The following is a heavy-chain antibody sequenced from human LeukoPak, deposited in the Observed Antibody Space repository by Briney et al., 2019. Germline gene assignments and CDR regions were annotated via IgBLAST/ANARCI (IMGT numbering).Heavy chain of an antibody. V-gene: IGHV3-30*18. Sequence: PGGSLRLSCAASGFTFSSYGMHWVRQAPGKGLEWVAVISYDGSNKYYADSVKGRFTISRDNSKNTLYLQMSSLRAEDTAVYYCAKDRTGIIAAAAMAYWGQGTLVTVSS. CDR1: GFTFSSYG. D-gene: IGHD6-13*01. J-gene: IGHJ4*02. CDR3: AKDRTGIIAAAAMAY. CDR2: ISYDGSNK.